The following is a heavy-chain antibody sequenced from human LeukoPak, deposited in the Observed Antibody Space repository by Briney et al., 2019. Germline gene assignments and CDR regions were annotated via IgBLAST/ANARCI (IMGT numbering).Heavy chain of an antibody. J-gene: IGHJ4*02. CDR1: GFTFSSYG. D-gene: IGHD6-19*01. CDR3: ARDGSSGWYWVDY. V-gene: IGHV3-33*01. Sequence: GGSLRLSCAASGFTFSSYGMHWVRQAPGKGLEWVAVIWYDGSNKYYADSVKGRFTISRDNSKNTLYLQMNSLRAEDTAVNYCARDGSSGWYWVDYWGQGTLVTVSS. CDR2: IWYDGSNK.